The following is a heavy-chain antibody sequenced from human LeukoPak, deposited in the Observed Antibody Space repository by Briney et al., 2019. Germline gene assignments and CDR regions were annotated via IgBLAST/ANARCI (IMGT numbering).Heavy chain of an antibody. D-gene: IGHD5-18*01. V-gene: IGHV1-46*01. CDR1: GYTFTSYY. CDR3: ARGGYTGDYYYYMDV. J-gene: IGHJ6*03. CDR2: INPSGGST. Sequence: ASVKVSCKASGYTFTSYYMHWVRQAPGQGLEWMGIINPSGGSTSYAQKFQGRVTMARDTSTSTVYMELSSLRSEDTAVYYCARGGYTGDYYYYMDVWGKGTTVTISS.